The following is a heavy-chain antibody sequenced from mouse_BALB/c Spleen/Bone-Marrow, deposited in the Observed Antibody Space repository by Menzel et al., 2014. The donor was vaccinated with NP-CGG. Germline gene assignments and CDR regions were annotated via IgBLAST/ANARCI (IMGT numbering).Heavy chain of an antibody. V-gene: IGHV1S56*01. CDR1: GYTFTSYY. CDR3: ARKSQRAYDSMNY. Sequence: QVQLQQPGPELVKPGASMRISCKASGYTFTSYYIHWVRQRPGQGLEWIGWIYPGDFNTKFNEKFKGKATLTADKSSSTASMQLSSLTSEDSAVYFCARKSQRAYDSMNYWGQGTSVTVSS. CDR2: IYPGDFNT. D-gene: IGHD2-4*01. J-gene: IGHJ4*01.